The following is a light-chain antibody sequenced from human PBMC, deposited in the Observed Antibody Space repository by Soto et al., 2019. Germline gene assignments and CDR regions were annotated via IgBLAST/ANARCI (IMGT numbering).Light chain of an antibody. J-gene: IGLJ1*01. Sequence: QSVLTQPPSASGSPGQSVTISCTGTSSDVGGYNYVSWYQQRPGQAPQLILYEVTKRPSGVPGRFSGSKSGNTASLTVSGLQAEDEADYYCNSYAGSNIYVFGTGTKVTVL. CDR2: EVT. CDR1: SSDVGGYNY. V-gene: IGLV2-8*01. CDR3: NSYAGSNIYV.